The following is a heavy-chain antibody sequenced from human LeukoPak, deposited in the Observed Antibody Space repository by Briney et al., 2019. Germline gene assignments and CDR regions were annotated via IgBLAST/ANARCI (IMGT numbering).Heavy chain of an antibody. V-gene: IGHV4-39*01. CDR3: ARHPNYYDSSFDY. Sequence: TFSSYAMSWIRQPPGKGLEWIGSIYYSGSTYYNPSLKSRVTISVDTSKNQFSLKLSSVTAADTAVYYCARHPNYYDSSFDYWGQGTLVTVSS. D-gene: IGHD3-22*01. CDR2: IYYSGST. CDR1: TFSSYA. J-gene: IGHJ4*02.